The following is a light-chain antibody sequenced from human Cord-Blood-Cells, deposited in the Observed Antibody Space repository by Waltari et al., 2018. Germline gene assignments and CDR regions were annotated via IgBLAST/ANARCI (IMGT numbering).Light chain of an antibody. V-gene: IGKV1-39*01. J-gene: IGKJ2*01. Sequence: DIQMTQSPSYLSASVGDRVTITCRASQSISSYLNWYQQKPGKAPKLLIYAASSLHSGVPSRFSGSGSGTDFTLTISSLQPEDFATYYCQQGYSTPYTFGQGTKLEIK. CDR2: AAS. CDR3: QQGYSTPYT. CDR1: QSISSY.